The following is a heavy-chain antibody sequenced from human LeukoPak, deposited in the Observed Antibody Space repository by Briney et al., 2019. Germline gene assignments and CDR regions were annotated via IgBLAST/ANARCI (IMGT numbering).Heavy chain of an antibody. D-gene: IGHD2-8*01. CDR2: IIPIFGTA. Sequence: SVKVSCKASGGTFSSYAISWVRQAPGQGLEWMGGIIPIFGTANYAQKFQGRVTITADESTSTAYMELSSLRSEDTAVYYCARDPVYGSLMDVWGQGTTVTVSS. J-gene: IGHJ6*02. CDR1: GGTFSSYA. V-gene: IGHV1-69*13. CDR3: ARDPVYGSLMDV.